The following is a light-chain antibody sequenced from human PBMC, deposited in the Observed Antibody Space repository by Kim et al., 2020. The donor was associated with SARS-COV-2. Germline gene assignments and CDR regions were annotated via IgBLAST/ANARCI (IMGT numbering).Light chain of an antibody. J-gene: IGKJ2*01. CDR3: QQYNDWPPYT. CDR1: QSVSGN. V-gene: IGKV3-15*01. CDR2: GAS. Sequence: VSPGERATLSCRAGQSVSGNLAWYQQKPGQAPRLLIVGASTRATGTPARFSGSGSGTEFTLTITSLQSEDFAVYFCQQYNDWPPYTFGQGTKLEI.